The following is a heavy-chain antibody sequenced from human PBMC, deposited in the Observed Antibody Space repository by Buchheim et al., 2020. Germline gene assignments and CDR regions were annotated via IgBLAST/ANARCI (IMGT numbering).Heavy chain of an antibody. CDR2: ISYDGSNK. J-gene: IGHJ4*02. Sequence: QVQLVESGGGVVQPGRSLRLSCAASGFTFSSYGMHWVRQAPGKGLEWVAVISYDGSNKYYADSVKGRFTISRDNSKNTLYLQMNSLRAEDTAVYYCAFEGWELPSGPRFDYWGQGTL. V-gene: IGHV3-30*03. CDR1: GFTFSSYG. D-gene: IGHD1-26*01. CDR3: AFEGWELPSGPRFDY.